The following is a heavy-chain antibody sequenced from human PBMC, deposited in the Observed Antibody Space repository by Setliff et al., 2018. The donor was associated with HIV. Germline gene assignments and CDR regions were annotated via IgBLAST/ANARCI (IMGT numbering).Heavy chain of an antibody. J-gene: IGHJ4*02. V-gene: IGHV3-21*01. Sequence: PGGSLRLSCAASGFAFSTYNMNWVRQAPGKGLEWVSSISSSSSYIFYADSVKGRFTIARDDAKNSLYLQMNSLRADDTAVYYCTRVGSSGWTPFDYWGQGTLVTVSS. CDR1: GFAFSTYN. D-gene: IGHD6-19*01. CDR3: TRVGSSGWTPFDY. CDR2: ISSSSSYI.